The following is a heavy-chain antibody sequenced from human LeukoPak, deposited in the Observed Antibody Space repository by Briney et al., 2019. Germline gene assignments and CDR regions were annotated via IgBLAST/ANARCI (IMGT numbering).Heavy chain of an antibody. CDR1: GGSFSGYY. J-gene: IGHJ4*02. CDR2: INHSGST. V-gene: IGHV4-34*01. Sequence: PSETLSLTCSVYGGSFSGYYWSWLRPPPGKGLEWIGEINHSGSTNYNPSLKSRVTISVDTSKHQFSLKLSSVTAADTAVYYCARESSMVLDYWGQGTLVTVSS. D-gene: IGHD3-10*01. CDR3: ARESSMVLDY.